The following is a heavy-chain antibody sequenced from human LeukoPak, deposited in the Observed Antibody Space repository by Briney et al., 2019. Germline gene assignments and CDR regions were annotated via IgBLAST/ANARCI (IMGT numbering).Heavy chain of an antibody. CDR2: INHSGST. D-gene: IGHD3-22*01. Sequence: SETLSLTCAVYGGSFSNYYWSWIRQPPGKGLEWIGEINHSGSTNYNPSLKSRVTISVDTSKNQFSLKLSSVTAADTAVYYCARGFRGYYYDSSPDAFDIWGQGTMVTVSS. V-gene: IGHV4-34*01. CDR3: ARGFRGYYYDSSPDAFDI. J-gene: IGHJ3*02. CDR1: GGSFSNYY.